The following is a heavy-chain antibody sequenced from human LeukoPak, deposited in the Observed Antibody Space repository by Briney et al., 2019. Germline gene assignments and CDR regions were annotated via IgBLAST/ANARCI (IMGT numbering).Heavy chain of an antibody. CDR1: GYTFTTYH. J-gene: IGHJ4*02. D-gene: IGHD2-15*01. CDR2: INPGSGDT. CDR3: ARDKGNSLYWFEY. Sequence: ASVKVSCKASGYTFTTYHMHWLRQAPGQGLEWMGIINPGSGDTMFAQKFRDRVNVTRDTSTSTVYLELSSLKSEDTAVFYCARDKGNSLYWFEYWGQGTLVTVSS. V-gene: IGHV1-46*01.